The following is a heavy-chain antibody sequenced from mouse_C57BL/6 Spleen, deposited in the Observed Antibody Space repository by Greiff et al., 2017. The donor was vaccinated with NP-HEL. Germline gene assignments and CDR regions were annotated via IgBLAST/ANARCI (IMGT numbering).Heavy chain of an antibody. D-gene: IGHD2-3*01. CDR1: GYTFTSYW. J-gene: IGHJ4*01. Sequence: VQLQQPGAELVMPGASVKLSCKASGYTFTSYWMHWVKQRPGQGLEWIGEIDPSDSYTNYNQKFKGKSTLTVDKSSSTAYMQLSSLTSEDSAVYYCARYPDDALYAMDYWGQGTSVTVSS. CDR2: IDPSDSYT. V-gene: IGHV1-69*01. CDR3: ARYPDDALYAMDY.